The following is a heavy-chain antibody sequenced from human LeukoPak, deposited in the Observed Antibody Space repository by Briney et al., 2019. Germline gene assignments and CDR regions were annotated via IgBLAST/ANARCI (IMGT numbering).Heavy chain of an antibody. V-gene: IGHV3-23*01. CDR1: GFTFSSYA. J-gene: IGHJ4*02. CDR3: AKDQGSGLGSYSWGYFDS. D-gene: IGHD3-16*01. CDR2: ISSNGGST. Sequence: GGSLRLSCAASGFTFSSYAMSWVRQAPGKGLEWVSGISSNGGSTVYADSVKGRFTISRDNFRNTLILQMNSLRAGDTAVYYCAKDQGSGLGSYSWGYFDSWGQGTVVTVSS.